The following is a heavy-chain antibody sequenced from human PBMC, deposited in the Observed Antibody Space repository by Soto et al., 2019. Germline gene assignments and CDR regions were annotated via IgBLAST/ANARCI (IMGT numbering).Heavy chain of an antibody. CDR1: CYTFPSYG. D-gene: IGHD2-2*01. J-gene: IGHJ5*02. CDR3: ARDPVSCSSTSCYRNQFDP. CDR2: ISAYNGNT. V-gene: IGHV1-18*04. Sequence: GXSVEVLFKGSCYTFPSYGISWGRQAPVQGLEWMGWISAYNGNTNYAQKLQGRVNMTTDTSTSTAYMELMSLRSDDTAVYYCARDPVSCSSTSCYRNQFDPWRQGTMVTVAS.